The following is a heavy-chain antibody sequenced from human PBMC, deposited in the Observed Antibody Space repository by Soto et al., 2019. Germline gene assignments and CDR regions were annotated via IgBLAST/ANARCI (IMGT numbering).Heavy chain of an antibody. J-gene: IGHJ6*02. D-gene: IGHD3-10*01. CDR2: INHSGST. CDR3: ARYGSGSYYKVHPYYGMDV. Sequence: QVQLQQWGAGLLKPSETLSLTCAVYGGSFSGYYWSWIRQPPGKGLEWIGEINHSGSTNYNPSLKSRVTISVDTSKNQFSLKLSSVTAADTAVYYCARYGSGSYYKVHPYYGMDVWGQGTTVTVSS. CDR1: GGSFSGYY. V-gene: IGHV4-34*01.